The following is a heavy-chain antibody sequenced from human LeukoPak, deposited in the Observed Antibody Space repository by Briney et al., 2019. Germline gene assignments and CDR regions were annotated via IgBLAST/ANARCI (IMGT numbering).Heavy chain of an antibody. D-gene: IGHD2-15*01. J-gene: IGHJ6*03. CDR1: GFTFDDYG. CDR2: INWNGGII. V-gene: IGHV3-20*04. Sequence: GGSLRLSCAASGFTFDDYGMSWVRQAPGKGLEWVSGINWNGGIIGYADSVKGRFTISRDNAKNSLYLQMNSLRAEDTALYYCARVPHPGSGGSCYSSSCYMDVWGKGTTVTVSS. CDR3: ARVPHPGSGGSCYSSSCYMDV.